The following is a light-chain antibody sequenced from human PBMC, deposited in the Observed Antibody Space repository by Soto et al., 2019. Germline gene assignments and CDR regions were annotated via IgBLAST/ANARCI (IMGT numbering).Light chain of an antibody. CDR2: GAS. CDR1: QSVSSSY. Sequence: EIVVTQSPGNLSLSPGERATLSCRASQSVSSSYLAWYQQKPGQAPRLLIYGASSRATGLPDRFSVSGSVTDFSLTISRQEPEDFASYYCQHYGSSPWSCGQGTMVVIK. V-gene: IGKV3-20*01. J-gene: IGKJ1*01. CDR3: QHYGSSPWS.